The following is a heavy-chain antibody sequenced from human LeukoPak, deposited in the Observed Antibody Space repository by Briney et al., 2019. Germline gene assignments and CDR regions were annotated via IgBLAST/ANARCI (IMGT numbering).Heavy chain of an antibody. CDR1: GFTLSRYW. D-gene: IGHD2-8*02. CDR3: ARDRTGILEY. CDR2: IKEDGTYG. Sequence: GGSLRLSCVASGFTLSRYWMAWVRQAPGKGLEWVANIKEDGTYGNYVDSVKGRFTISRDNANSSLYLQMNSLRATDTAVYFFARDRTGILEYWGQGTLVTVSS. J-gene: IGHJ4*02. V-gene: IGHV3-7*04.